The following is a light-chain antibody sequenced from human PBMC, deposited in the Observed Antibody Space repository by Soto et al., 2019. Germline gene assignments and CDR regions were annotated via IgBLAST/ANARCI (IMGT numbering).Light chain of an antibody. CDR1: SSDVGGYNY. Sequence: QSALTQPASVSGSPGQSITISCTGTSSDVGGYNYVSWYQQHPGKAPKLMIYDVSNRPSGVSKRFSGSKSGNTASLTISGRQAEDEADYYCISYTSSSNVVFGSGTKLTFL. J-gene: IGLJ2*01. CDR2: DVS. V-gene: IGLV2-14*01. CDR3: ISYTSSSNVV.